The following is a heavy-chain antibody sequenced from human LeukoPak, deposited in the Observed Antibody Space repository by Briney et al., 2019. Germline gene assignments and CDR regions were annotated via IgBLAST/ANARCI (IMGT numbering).Heavy chain of an antibody. CDR2: ISSGGSTI. CDR3: ARDLWGAAAGYYYYYGMDV. V-gene: IGHV3-11*01. J-gene: IGHJ6*02. Sequence: GGSLRLSCATSGFTSSDYYMSWIRQAPGKGLEWVSYISSGGSTIHYADSVKGRFTISRDNAKNSLYLQMNSLRAEDTAVYYCARDLWGAAAGYYYYYGMDVWGQGTTVTVSS. CDR1: GFTSSDYY. D-gene: IGHD6-13*01.